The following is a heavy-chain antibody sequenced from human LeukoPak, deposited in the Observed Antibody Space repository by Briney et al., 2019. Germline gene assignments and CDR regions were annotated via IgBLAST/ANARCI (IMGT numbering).Heavy chain of an antibody. J-gene: IGHJ4*02. CDR1: GFTFSSYG. D-gene: IGHD5-24*01. V-gene: IGHV3-30*03. Sequence: GRSLSLSCAASGFTFSSYGMHWVRQAPGKGLEWVAVISYDGSNKYYADSVKGRFTISRDNSKNTLYLQMNSLRAEDTAVYYCAAAMATHYFDYWGQGTLVTVSS. CDR2: ISYDGSNK. CDR3: AAAMATHYFDY.